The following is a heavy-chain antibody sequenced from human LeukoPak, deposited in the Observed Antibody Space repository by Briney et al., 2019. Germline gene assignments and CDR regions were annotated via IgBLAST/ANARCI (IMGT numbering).Heavy chain of an antibody. CDR2: ISSSSSYI. Sequence: GGSLRLSCAASGFTFSSYSMNWVRQAPGKGLEWVSSISSSSSYIYYADSVKGRFTISRDNAKNTLYLQMNSLRAEDTAVYYCARDGYSSSFYFVYWGQGALLTVS. CDR1: GFTFSSYS. CDR3: ARDGYSSSFYFVY. V-gene: IGHV3-21*01. J-gene: IGHJ4*02. D-gene: IGHD6-6*01.